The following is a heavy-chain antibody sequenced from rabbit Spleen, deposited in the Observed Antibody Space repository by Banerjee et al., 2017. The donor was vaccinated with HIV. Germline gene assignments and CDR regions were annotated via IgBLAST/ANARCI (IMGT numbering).Heavy chain of an antibody. J-gene: IGHJ6*01. D-gene: IGHD7-1*01. CDR1: GFSFNVDYV. Sequence: QEQLEESGGDLVKPDGSLTLTCTASGFSFNVDYVMCWVRQAPGKGLEWIGCMNTYTTKTVYATWATGRFTISKTSSTTVTLQMTSLTVADTATYFCARDTGTSFSSYGMDLWGQGTLVTVS. CDR2: MNTYTTKT. CDR3: ARDTGTSFSSYGMDL. V-gene: IGHV1S45*01.